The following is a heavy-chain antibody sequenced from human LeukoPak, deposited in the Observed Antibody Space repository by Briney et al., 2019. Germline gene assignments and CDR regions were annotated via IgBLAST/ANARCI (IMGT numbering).Heavy chain of an antibody. V-gene: IGHV3-30*18. D-gene: IGHD6-13*01. CDR3: AKDGPSGYFLYRVLEY. J-gene: IGHJ4*02. CDR2: ISYDGSYK. Sequence: PGGSLRLSCAASGFTFSSYGMHWVRQAPGKGLEWVADISYDGSYKNYADSVKGRFSISRDNDKKMLFLQINSLRSEDSAVYYCAKDGPSGYFLYRVLEYWGQGTLITVSS. CDR1: GFTFSSYG.